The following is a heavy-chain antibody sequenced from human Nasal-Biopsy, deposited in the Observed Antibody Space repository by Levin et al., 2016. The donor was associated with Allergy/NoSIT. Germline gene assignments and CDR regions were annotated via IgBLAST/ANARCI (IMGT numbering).Heavy chain of an antibody. CDR3: ARMYHHYSGSNYGMDV. V-gene: IGHV4-39*01. J-gene: IGHJ6*02. Sequence: SETLSLTCTVSGGSVNNVIYYWGWIRQSPGKGLEWIGGVNYSGTTYYNPSLTSRVTISLDTSKNQFSLNLNSVTAADAAVYYCARMYHHYSGSNYGMDVWGPGTTVTVSS. CDR2: VNYSGTT. CDR1: GGSVNNVIYY. D-gene: IGHD1-26*01.